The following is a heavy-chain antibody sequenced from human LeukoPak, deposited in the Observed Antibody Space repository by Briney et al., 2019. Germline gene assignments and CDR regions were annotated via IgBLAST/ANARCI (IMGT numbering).Heavy chain of an antibody. CDR1: GYTFTSYG. V-gene: IGHV1-18*04. CDR2: IGAYNGNT. D-gene: IGHD3/OR15-3a*01. J-gene: IGHJ4*02. CDR3: ARRTGYYTPTSNFDY. Sequence: GASVKVSCKASGYTFTSYGISWVRQAPGQGLEWMGWIGAYNGNTNYAQKLQGRVTMTTDTSTSTAYMELRSLRSDDTAVYYCARRTGYYTPTSNFDYWGQGTLVTVSS.